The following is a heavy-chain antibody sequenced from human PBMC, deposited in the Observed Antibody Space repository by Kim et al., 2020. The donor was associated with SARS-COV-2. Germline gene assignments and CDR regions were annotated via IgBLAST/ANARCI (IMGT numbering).Heavy chain of an antibody. Sequence: ASVKVSCKASGYTFTSYDINWVRQATGQGLEWMGWMNPNSGNTGYAQKFQGRVTMTRNTSISTAYMELSSLRSEDTAVYYCARGLKDYDFWSGYWRGGFAAFDIWGQGTMVTVSS. CDR2: MNPNSGNT. J-gene: IGHJ3*02. CDR3: ARGLKDYDFWSGYWRGGFAAFDI. CDR1: GYTFTSYD. D-gene: IGHD3-3*01. V-gene: IGHV1-8*01.